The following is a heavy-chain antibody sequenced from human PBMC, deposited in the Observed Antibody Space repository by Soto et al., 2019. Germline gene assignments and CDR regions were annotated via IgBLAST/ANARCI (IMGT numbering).Heavy chain of an antibody. CDR3: ARTRAHRLPQDYFDY. CDR2: ISHSGST. D-gene: IGHD5-18*01. V-gene: IGHV4-30-2*01. J-gene: IGHJ4*02. CDR1: GGSISSDYYS. Sequence: QLQLQESGSGLVKPSQTLSLTCAVSGGSISSDYYSWSWIRQPPGKGLEWIGYISHSGSTYYNPSLKSRVTISVDRSKSQFSLKLRSVTAADTAVYYCARTRAHRLPQDYFDYWGQGALVTVSS.